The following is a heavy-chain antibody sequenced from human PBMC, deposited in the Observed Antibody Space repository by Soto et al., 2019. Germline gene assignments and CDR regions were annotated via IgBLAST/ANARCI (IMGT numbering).Heavy chain of an antibody. CDR1: GGTFSSYA. Sequence: ASVEVSCKXSGGTFSSYAISWVRQAPGQGLEWMGGIIPIFGTANYAQKFQGRVTITADESTSTAYMELSSLRSEDTAVYYCARGYSSGWYPFDYWGQGTLVTVSS. D-gene: IGHD6-19*01. V-gene: IGHV1-69*13. J-gene: IGHJ4*02. CDR2: IIPIFGTA. CDR3: ARGYSSGWYPFDY.